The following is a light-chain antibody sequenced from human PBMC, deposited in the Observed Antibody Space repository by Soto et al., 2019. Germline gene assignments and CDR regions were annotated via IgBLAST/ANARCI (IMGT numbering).Light chain of an antibody. CDR3: QKYDSSFT. V-gene: IGKV3-20*01. CDR1: QIVCISC. Sequence: AVKNTPTTLSLSPGERSTLSCRASQIVCISCFAWYQQKPGQAPRHLSDGASGRTSDIPDRFSGSGSGTDFALTIGRLCPRGFAFDDCQKYDSSFTFGPGTKGDSK. CDR2: GAS. J-gene: IGKJ3*01.